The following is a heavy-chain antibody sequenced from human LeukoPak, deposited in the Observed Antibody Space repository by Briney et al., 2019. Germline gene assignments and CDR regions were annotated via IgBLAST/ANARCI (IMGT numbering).Heavy chain of an antibody. V-gene: IGHV4-30-4*01. CDR3: ASVGIAYYGDNGYYYYGMDV. J-gene: IGHJ6*04. Sequence: PSQTLSLTCTVSGGSFSSGDYYWSWIRRPPGKGLERIGYIHYSGSTYYNPSLKSRVTISVDTSKNQFSLKLSSVTAADTAVYYCASVGIAYYGDNGYYYYGMDVWGKGTTVTVSS. CDR1: GGSFSSGDYY. D-gene: IGHD4-17*01. CDR2: IHYSGST.